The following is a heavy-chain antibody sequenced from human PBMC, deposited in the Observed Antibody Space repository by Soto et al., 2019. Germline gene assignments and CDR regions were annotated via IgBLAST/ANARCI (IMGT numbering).Heavy chain of an antibody. D-gene: IGHD3-3*01. Sequence: QVLLVQSGAEVKKPGSSVKISCKASGGSFGNSAIIWVRQTPGQGLEWLGGFIPVYRTLNYAQKFQGRVTITADESTGTAYMTLNSLASNDTAVYYCATGVIWIGYFTVDSWGQGTRVTVSS. J-gene: IGHJ4*02. CDR2: FIPVYRTL. CDR1: GGSFGNSA. CDR3: ATGVIWIGYFTVDS. V-gene: IGHV1-69*01.